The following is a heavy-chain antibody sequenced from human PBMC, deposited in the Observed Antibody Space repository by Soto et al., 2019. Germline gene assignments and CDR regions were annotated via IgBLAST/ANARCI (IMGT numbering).Heavy chain of an antibody. V-gene: IGHV1-69*02. D-gene: IGHD3-3*01. CDR1: GGTFSSYT. J-gene: IGHJ6*03. Sequence: QVQLVQSGAEVKKPGSSVKVSCKASGGTFSSYTISWVRQAPGQGLEWMGRIIPILGIANYAQKFQGRVTITADKSTSTAYMELSRLRSEDTAVYYCAGVASIYYYYYYMDVWGKGTTVTVSS. CDR3: AGVASIYYYYYYMDV. CDR2: IIPILGIA.